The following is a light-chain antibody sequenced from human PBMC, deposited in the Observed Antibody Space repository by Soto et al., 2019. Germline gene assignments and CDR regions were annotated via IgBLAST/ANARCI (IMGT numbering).Light chain of an antibody. CDR1: QSVTIK. CDR3: QHRSNWPLT. Sequence: EVVLTQSPATLSLSPGDRATLSCRASQSVTIKLAWYQQRPGQAPRLLIYDASSRATGIPARFSGSGSGTDFTLTISSQEPEDFAVYFCQHRSNWPLTFGGGTKVDIK. CDR2: DAS. J-gene: IGKJ4*01. V-gene: IGKV3-11*01.